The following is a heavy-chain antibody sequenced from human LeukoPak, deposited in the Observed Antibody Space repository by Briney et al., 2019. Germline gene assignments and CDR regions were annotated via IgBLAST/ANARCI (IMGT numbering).Heavy chain of an antibody. CDR3: AKDFLQQWLVWRDAFDI. J-gene: IGHJ3*02. V-gene: IGHV3-23*01. CDR1: GFTFSSYA. Sequence: GGSLRLSCAASGFTFSSYAMSWVRQAPGKGLEWVSAISGSGGSTYYADSVKGRFTISRDNSKNTLYLQMNSLRAEDTAVYYCAKDFLQQWLVWRDAFDIWSQGTMVTVSS. D-gene: IGHD6-19*01. CDR2: ISGSGGST.